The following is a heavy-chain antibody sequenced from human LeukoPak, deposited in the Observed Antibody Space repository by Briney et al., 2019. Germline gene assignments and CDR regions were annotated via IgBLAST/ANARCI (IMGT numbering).Heavy chain of an antibody. V-gene: IGHV4-4*07. CDR1: GGSISSYY. Sequence: SETLSLTCTVSGGSISSYYWSWIRQPAGKGLEWIGRFYTSGSTHYNPSLKSRVTMSIDTSKNQFSLKLSSATAADTAVYYCARDARLHYYFDYWGQGTLVTVSS. CDR3: ARDARLHYYFDY. D-gene: IGHD6-25*01. J-gene: IGHJ4*02. CDR2: FYTSGST.